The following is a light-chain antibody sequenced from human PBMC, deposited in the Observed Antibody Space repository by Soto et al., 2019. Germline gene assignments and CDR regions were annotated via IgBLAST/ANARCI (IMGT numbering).Light chain of an antibody. J-gene: IGLJ1*01. CDR2: DVS. CDR1: SSDVGGYKY. V-gene: IGLV2-14*03. Sequence: QSVLTQPASVSGSPGQSITISCTGTSSDVGGYKYVSWYQHHPGKAPKLMIYDVSNRPSGVSNRFSGSKSGNTASLTISGLQAEDEADYYCSSYTSNNTPSFRTGTKVTVL. CDR3: SSYTSNNTPS.